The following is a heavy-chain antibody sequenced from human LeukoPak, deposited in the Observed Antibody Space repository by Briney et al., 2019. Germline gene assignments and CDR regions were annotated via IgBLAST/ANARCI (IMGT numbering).Heavy chain of an antibody. D-gene: IGHD4-23*01. CDR3: AKYAPPTTVVTRYFDY. CDR2: IGRSGADI. J-gene: IGHJ4*02. Sequence: QSGGSLRLSCAASGFTFSSYAMAWVRQAPEQGLEWVSVIGRSGADIQYADSVKGRFTISRDNSKNMLYLQMSSLRAEDTAVYYCAKYAPPTTVVTRYFDYWGQGTLVTVSS. CDR1: GFTFSSYA. V-gene: IGHV3-23*01.